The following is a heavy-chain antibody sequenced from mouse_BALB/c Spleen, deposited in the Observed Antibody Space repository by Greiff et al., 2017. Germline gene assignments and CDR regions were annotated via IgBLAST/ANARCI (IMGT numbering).Heavy chain of an antibody. Sequence: QVQLKESGAELVRPGTSVKVSCKASGYAFTNYLIEWVKQRPGQGLEWIGVINPGSGGTNYNEKFKGKATLTADKSSSTAYMQLSSLTSDDSAVYFCARSGGEWYFDVWGAGTTVTVSS. CDR3: ARSGGEWYFDV. V-gene: IGHV1-54*01. CDR1: GYAFTNYL. D-gene: IGHD2-13*01. J-gene: IGHJ1*01. CDR2: INPGSGGT.